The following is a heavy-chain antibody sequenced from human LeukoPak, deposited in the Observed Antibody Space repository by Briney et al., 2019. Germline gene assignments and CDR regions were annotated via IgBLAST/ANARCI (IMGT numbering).Heavy chain of an antibody. J-gene: IGHJ4*02. CDR2: ISYDGSNK. V-gene: IGHV3-30*18. Sequence: GGSLRLSCAASGFTFSSYGMHWVRQAPGKGLEWVAVISYDGSNKYYADSVKGRFTISRDNSKNTLYLQMNGLRAEDTAVYYCAKDQAVAGYFDYWGQGTLVTVSS. D-gene: IGHD6-19*01. CDR3: AKDQAVAGYFDY. CDR1: GFTFSSYG.